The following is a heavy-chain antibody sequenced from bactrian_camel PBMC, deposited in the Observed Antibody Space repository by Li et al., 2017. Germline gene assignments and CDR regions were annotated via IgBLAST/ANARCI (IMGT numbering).Heavy chain of an antibody. D-gene: IGHD6*01. V-gene: IGHV3S63*01. CDR2: LRTSVGRA. J-gene: IGHJ4*01. CDR1: YSSSSYC. Sequence: HVQMVESGGGSVQVGGSLRLFCGYSSSSYCTAWFRQAPGKEREGVALLRTSVGRATYVDAVKGRFTISQDNSKRMLYLQMTNLKPEDTAIYYCAADWRQLLATYPGQKCHWYGGNYAYWGQGTQVTVS. CDR3: AADWRQLLATYPGQKCHWYGGNYAY.